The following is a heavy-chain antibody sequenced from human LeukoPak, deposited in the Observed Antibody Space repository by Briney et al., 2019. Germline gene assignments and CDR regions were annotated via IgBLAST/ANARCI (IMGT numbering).Heavy chain of an antibody. D-gene: IGHD1/OR15-1a*01. CDR3: ARRSPGTTVFDP. Sequence: ASVKVSCKASGYTFTSYAMHWVRQAPGQRLEWMGWINAGNGNTKYSQEFQGRVTITRDTSASTAYVELSSLRSEDMAVYYCARRSPGTTVFDPWGQGTLVTVSS. J-gene: IGHJ5*02. CDR2: INAGNGNT. V-gene: IGHV1-3*03. CDR1: GYTFTSYA.